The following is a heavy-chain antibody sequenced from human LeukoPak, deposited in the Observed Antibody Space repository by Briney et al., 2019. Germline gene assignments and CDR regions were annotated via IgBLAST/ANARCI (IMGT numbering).Heavy chain of an antibody. CDR2: ISSSSSYI. Sequence: GGSLRLSCAASGFTFSSYSMNWVRQAPGKGLEWVSSISSSSSYICYADSVKGRFTISRDNAKNSLYLQMNSLRAEDTAVYYCARERSAMVTGFDYWGQGTLVTVSS. J-gene: IGHJ4*02. CDR1: GFTFSSYS. D-gene: IGHD5-18*01. CDR3: ARERSAMVTGFDY. V-gene: IGHV3-21*01.